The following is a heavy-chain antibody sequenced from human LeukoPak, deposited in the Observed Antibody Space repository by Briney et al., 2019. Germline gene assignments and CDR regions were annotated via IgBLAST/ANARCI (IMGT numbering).Heavy chain of an antibody. D-gene: IGHD6-19*01. CDR1: GGSISSSRYY. V-gene: IGHV4-39*07. Sequence: SSETLSLTCTVSGGSISSSRYYWGWIRQPPGKGLEWIGSIYHSGSTYYNPSLKSRVTISVDTSKNQFSLKLNSVTAADTAVYYCATLPPRGSGWYDPTSAVEYWGQGTLVTVSS. CDR3: ATLPPRGSGWYDPTSAVEY. J-gene: IGHJ4*02. CDR2: IYHSGST.